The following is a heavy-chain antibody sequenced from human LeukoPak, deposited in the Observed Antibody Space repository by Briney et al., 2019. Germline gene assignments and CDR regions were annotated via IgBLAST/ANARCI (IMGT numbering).Heavy chain of an antibody. J-gene: IGHJ4*02. CDR3: ARDGLGIRRFDY. Sequence: ASVKVSCKASGYTFTGYYMHWVRQAPGQGLEWMGWINPNSGGTNYAQKFQGRVTMTRDTSISTAYMELSRLRSDDAAVYYCARDGLGIRRFDYWGQGTLVTVSS. CDR2: INPNSGGT. D-gene: IGHD7-27*01. V-gene: IGHV1-2*02. CDR1: GYTFTGYY.